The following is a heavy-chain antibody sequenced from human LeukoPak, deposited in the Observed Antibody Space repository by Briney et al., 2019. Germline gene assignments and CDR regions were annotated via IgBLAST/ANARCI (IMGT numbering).Heavy chain of an antibody. J-gene: IGHJ5*02. CDR1: GFTLSSYW. CDR3: AREEVRITGSWFDP. D-gene: IGHD1-20*01. CDR2: INQDGSEK. Sequence: GGSLRLSCAASGFTLSSYWMNWVRQAPGKGLEWVANINQDGSEKYYVDSVRGRFTISRDNAKNSLYLQMNSLRAEDTAVYYCAREEVRITGSWFDPWGQGTLVSVSS. V-gene: IGHV3-7*01.